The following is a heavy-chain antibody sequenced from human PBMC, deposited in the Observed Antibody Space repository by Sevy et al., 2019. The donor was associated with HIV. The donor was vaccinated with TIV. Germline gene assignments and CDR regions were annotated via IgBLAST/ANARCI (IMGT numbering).Heavy chain of an antibody. CDR1: GGSISSYY. CDR3: ARDTGNYGMDV. CDR2: IYYSGST. Sequence: SETLSLTCTVSGGSISSYYWSWIRQPPGKGLEWIGYIYYSGSTNYNPSLKSRVTISVDTSKNQFSLKLSSVTAADTAVYYCARDTGNYGMDVWDQGTTVTVSS. V-gene: IGHV4-59*01. J-gene: IGHJ6*02. D-gene: IGHD3-10*01.